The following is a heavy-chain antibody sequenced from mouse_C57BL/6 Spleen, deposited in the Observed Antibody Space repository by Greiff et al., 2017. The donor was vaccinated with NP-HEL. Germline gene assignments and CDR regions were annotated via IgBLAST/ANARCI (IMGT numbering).Heavy chain of an antibody. CDR2: FYPGSGSI. CDR1: GYTFTEYT. J-gene: IGHJ1*03. D-gene: IGHD1-2*01. Sequence: QVQLQQSGAELVKPGASVKLSCKASGYTFTEYTIHWVKQRSGQGLEWIGWFYPGSGSIKHNEKFKDKATLTADKSSSTVYMALSRVTSDDSAVYFCALHEDYYGVERGYFAVCVTGTTVTVSS. CDR3: ALHEDYYGVERGYFAV. V-gene: IGHV1-62-2*01.